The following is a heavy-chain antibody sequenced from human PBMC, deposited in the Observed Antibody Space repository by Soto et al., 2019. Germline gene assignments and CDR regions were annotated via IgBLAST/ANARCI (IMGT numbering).Heavy chain of an antibody. J-gene: IGHJ4*02. Sequence: QPGGSLRLSCAASGFTFSNYWIHWVRQAPGKGPMWVSRINGVGTYTNYADSVRGRFSISRDNSENTVYLQMNSLRAEDTAMYYCVRDFRSSDFWGQGT. V-gene: IGHV3-74*01. CDR3: VRDFRSSDF. CDR1: GFTFSNYW. CDR2: INGVGTYT. D-gene: IGHD3-3*01.